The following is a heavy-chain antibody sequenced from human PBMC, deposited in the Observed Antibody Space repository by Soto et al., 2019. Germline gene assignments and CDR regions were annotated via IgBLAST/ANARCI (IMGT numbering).Heavy chain of an antibody. Sequence: QVQLQESGPGLVKPSQTLSLTCSVSGGSISSGGYYWSLIRQLPGKGLEWIGYIYYGGRTYYTPSLKSRVTISVDTSKNQFSLKLLSVTASDTSVYYFASCIVGAIGWFGFWGQGSLVTVSS. CDR1: GGSISSGGYY. CDR3: ASCIVGAIGWFGF. J-gene: IGHJ4*02. D-gene: IGHD1-26*01. V-gene: IGHV4-31*03. CDR2: IYYGGRT.